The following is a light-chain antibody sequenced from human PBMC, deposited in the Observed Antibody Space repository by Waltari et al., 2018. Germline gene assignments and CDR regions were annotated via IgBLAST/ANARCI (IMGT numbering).Light chain of an antibody. V-gene: IGKV3-11*01. J-gene: IGKJ1*01. CDR2: DTS. CDR3: QQRTSWT. Sequence: EIVLTQSPATLSLSPGERATLSCRASQSVRVYLAWYQQKPGQAPRLLIYDTSNRASGTPDRFSGSGSGTDFSLSISSLESEDFAVYYCQQRTSWTFGQGTKVDIK. CDR1: QSVRVY.